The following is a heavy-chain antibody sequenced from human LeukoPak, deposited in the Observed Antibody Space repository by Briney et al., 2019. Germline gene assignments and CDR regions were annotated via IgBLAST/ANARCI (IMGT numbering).Heavy chain of an antibody. CDR3: AKVALLDLYYFDH. CDR2: ISWSSGSI. J-gene: IGHJ4*02. Sequence: GGSLRLSCAASGFTFDDYAMHWVRQAPGKGLEWVSGISWSSGSIGYADSVKGRFTISRDNAKNSLYLQMNSLRAEDTALYYCAKVALLDLYYFDHWGQGTLVNVSS. V-gene: IGHV3-9*01. D-gene: IGHD3-3*02. CDR1: GFTFDDYA.